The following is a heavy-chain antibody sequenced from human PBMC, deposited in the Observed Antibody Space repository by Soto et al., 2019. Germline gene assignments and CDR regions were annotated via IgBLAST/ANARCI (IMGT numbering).Heavy chain of an antibody. V-gene: IGHV4-28*01. CDR3: ARREIQGPIDY. CDR2: IYYSGTT. CDR1: GYSISSSNW. D-gene: IGHD1-26*01. J-gene: IGHJ4*02. Sequence: SEALSLTCAVSGYSISSSNWWGWIRQPPGKGLEWIGYIYYSGTTYYNPSLKSRVTMSVDTSKNQFSLKLTSVTAVDTAVYYCARREIQGPIDYWGQGTLVS.